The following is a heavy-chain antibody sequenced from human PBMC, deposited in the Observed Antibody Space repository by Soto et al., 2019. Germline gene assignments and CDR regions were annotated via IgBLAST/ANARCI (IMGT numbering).Heavy chain of an antibody. CDR1: GFTFSSKW. CDR2: INTDGSST. D-gene: IGHD2-2*01. V-gene: IGHV3-74*01. J-gene: IGHJ4*02. Sequence: EVQLVESGGGLVQPGGSLSLSCAASGFTFSSKWMHWVRRAPGGGLVWVSRINTDGSSTNYEDSVKGRFTISRDNAKNTLYLPVNSLRVRDTAVYYCARGGCTSTSCLDYWGQGTLVTVSS. CDR3: ARGGCTSTSCLDY.